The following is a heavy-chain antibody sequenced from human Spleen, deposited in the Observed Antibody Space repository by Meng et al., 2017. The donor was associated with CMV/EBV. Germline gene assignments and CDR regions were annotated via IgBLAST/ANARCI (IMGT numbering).Heavy chain of an antibody. J-gene: IGHJ4*02. CDR2: ISYDGSNA. CDR1: FSSYT. Sequence: FSSYTLHWVRQTPGRGLEWVALISYDGSNAYYADSMKGRFTISRDNSKNTLYLQMNSLRPEDTAVYYCARSGFCMSTTCYNLPPFDYWGQGTLVTVSS. V-gene: IGHV3-30*04. D-gene: IGHD2-2*02. CDR3: ARSGFCMSTTCYNLPPFDY.